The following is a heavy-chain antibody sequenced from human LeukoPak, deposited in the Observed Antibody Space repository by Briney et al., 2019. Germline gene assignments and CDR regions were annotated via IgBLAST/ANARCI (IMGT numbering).Heavy chain of an antibody. J-gene: IGHJ5*02. D-gene: IGHD1-14*01. CDR2: MHPNSGSI. Sequence: APVKVSCKTSGYTFTTYEINWVRQAAGQGLEWMGWMHPNSGSIDYAQKFQGRVTMTRDTSTNTAYMGLSSLRSEDTAVYYCTRGPRNDPWGQGTLVIVSS. CDR1: GYTFTTYE. CDR3: TRGPRNDP. V-gene: IGHV1-8*01.